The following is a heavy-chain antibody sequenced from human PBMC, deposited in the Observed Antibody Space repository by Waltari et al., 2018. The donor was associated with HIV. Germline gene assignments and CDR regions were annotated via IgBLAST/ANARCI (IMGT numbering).Heavy chain of an antibody. CDR1: GASTNLYS. J-gene: IGHJ5*02. D-gene: IGHD6-19*01. CDR3: ARTRMVSSDWYAGGSAWFDP. CDR2: IEETGIT. V-gene: IGHV4-59*01. Sequence: QVQLQESGPRLVKPSETLSLTCTVSGASTNLYSWTWVRQIQGRQLVWIGYIEETGITKYNPSLRSRITLSLEPAEKEVYLNLTSVTPAYTATYYCARTRMVSSDWYAGGSAWFDPWGQGILVTVSS.